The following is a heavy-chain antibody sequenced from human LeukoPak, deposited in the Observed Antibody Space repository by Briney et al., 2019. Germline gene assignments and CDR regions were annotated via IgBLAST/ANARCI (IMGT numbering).Heavy chain of an antibody. Sequence: SVKVSCKASGGTFSSYAISWVRQAPGQGFEWMGGIIPIFGTANYAQKFQGRVTITADESTSTAYMELSSLRSEDTAVYYCARVRQQWLIDAFDIWGQGTMVTVSS. V-gene: IGHV1-69*13. D-gene: IGHD6-19*01. CDR1: GGTFSSYA. J-gene: IGHJ3*02. CDR2: IIPIFGTA. CDR3: ARVRQQWLIDAFDI.